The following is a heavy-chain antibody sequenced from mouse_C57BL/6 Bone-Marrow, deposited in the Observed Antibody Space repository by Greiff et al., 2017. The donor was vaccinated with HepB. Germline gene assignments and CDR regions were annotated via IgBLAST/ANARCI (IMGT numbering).Heavy chain of an antibody. D-gene: IGHD1-1*01. CDR2: IDPSDSYT. CDR1: GYTFTSYW. V-gene: IGHV1-69*01. J-gene: IGHJ4*01. Sequence: QVHVKQPGAELVMPGASVKLSCKASGYTFTSYWMHWVKQRPGQGLEWIGEIDPSDSYTNYNQKFKGKSTLTVDKSSSTAYMQLSSLTSEDSAVYYCARSTVVEMDYWGQGTSVTVSS. CDR3: ARSTVVEMDY.